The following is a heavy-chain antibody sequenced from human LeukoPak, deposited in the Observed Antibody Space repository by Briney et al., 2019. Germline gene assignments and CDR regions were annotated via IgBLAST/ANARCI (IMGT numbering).Heavy chain of an antibody. CDR3: ARYPIPEGAFDI. CDR2: IIPIFGTR. D-gene: IGHD2-21*01. V-gene: IGHV1-69*01. Sequence: SVKVSCKACGGTFSNYAISWVRQAPGQGLEWMAGIIPIFGTRNYAQKFQGRVTITADESTSTAYMELSSLRSEDTAVYYCARYPIPEGAFDIWGQGTMVTVSS. CDR1: GGTFSNYA. J-gene: IGHJ3*02.